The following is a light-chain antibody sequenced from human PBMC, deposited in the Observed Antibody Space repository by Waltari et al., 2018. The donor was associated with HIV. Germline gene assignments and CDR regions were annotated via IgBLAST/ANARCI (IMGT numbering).Light chain of an antibody. CDR1: QSIGSSY. J-gene: IGKJ2*03. Sequence: EIVLTQSPGTLSLSPGERVTLSCRASQSIGSSYLTWYQQKPGQSPRLLIYGASSRATGIPDRFSGSGSGTDYTLTISRLEPEDFAVYYCQYCGSSPYSFGQGTKLEIK. CDR2: GAS. CDR3: QYCGSSPYS. V-gene: IGKV3-20*01.